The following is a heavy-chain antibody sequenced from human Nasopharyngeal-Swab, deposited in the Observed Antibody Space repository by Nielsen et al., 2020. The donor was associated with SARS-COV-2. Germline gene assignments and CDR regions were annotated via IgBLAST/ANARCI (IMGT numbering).Heavy chain of an antibody. CDR3: ARVDTYGPELKGAFDI. J-gene: IGHJ3*02. D-gene: IGHD5-18*01. CDR1: GGSISNSYY. CDR2: IDYSGNT. Sequence: SETLSLTCTVSGGSISNSYYWGRIRQPPGRGLEWIGSIDYSGNTDYNLSLKSRVTISVDTSKNQFSLRLSSVTAADTAIYYCARVDTYGPELKGAFDIWGQGTVVTVSS. V-gene: IGHV4-39*07.